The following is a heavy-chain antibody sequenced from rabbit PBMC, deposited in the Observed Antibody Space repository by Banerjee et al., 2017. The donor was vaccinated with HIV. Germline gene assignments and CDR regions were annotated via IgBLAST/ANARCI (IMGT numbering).Heavy chain of an antibody. J-gene: IGHJ4*01. V-gene: IGHV1S40*01. CDR1: GFSYSSSYD. Sequence: QSLEESGGDLVKPGASLTLTCKASGFSYSSSYDMCWVRQAPGKGLEWIACIYAGSSGSTAYASWAKGRFTISRTSSTTVALQMTSLTAADTATYFCARDLAGVIGWNFNLWGPGTLVTVS. CDR3: ARDLAGVIGWNFNL. CDR2: IYAGSSGST. D-gene: IGHD4-1*01.